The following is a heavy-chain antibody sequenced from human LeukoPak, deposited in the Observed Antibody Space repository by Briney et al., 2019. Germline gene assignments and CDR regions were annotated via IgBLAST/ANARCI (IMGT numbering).Heavy chain of an antibody. CDR2: ISYDGSNK. CDR3: ASMTPVPPSPGY. J-gene: IGHJ4*02. V-gene: IGHV3-30*04. Sequence: PGGSLRLSCAASGFTFSSYAMHWVRQAPGKGLEWVAVISYDGSNKYYADSVKGRFTISRDNSKNTLYLQMNSLRAEDTAVYYFASMTPVPPSPGYWGQGTLVTVSS. D-gene: IGHD4-17*01. CDR1: GFTFSSYA.